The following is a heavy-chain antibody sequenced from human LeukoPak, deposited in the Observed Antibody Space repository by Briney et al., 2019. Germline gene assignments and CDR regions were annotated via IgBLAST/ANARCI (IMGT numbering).Heavy chain of an antibody. V-gene: IGHV3-53*01. CDR1: GFTISNKY. J-gene: IGHJ5*02. D-gene: IGHD1-7*01. CDR2: IYSGGDT. Sequence: PGGSLRLSCAASGFTISNKYMSWVRQAPGNGLEWVSTIYSGGDTYYADSVKGRFTISRDNSKNTLYLQMNSLRAGDTAVYYCARDPRITGTTPWGQGTLVTVSS. CDR3: ARDPRITGTTP.